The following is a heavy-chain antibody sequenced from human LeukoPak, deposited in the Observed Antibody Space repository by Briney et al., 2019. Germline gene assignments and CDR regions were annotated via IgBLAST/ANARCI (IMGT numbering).Heavy chain of an antibody. D-gene: IGHD2-2*01. CDR1: GFTFSSYG. CDR2: IKSKTDGGTT. Sequence: GGSLRLSCAASGFTFSSYGMHWVRQAPGKGLEWVGRIKSKTDGGTTDYAAPVKGRFTISRDDSKNTLYLQMNSLKTEDTAVYYCTTDQILDCSSTSCYLADYWGQGTLVTVSS. V-gene: IGHV3-15*01. J-gene: IGHJ4*02. CDR3: TTDQILDCSSTSCYLADY.